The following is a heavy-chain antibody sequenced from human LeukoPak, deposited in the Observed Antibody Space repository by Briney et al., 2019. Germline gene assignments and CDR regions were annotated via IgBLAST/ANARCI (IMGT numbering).Heavy chain of an antibody. V-gene: IGHV4-61*01. CDR2: IYYSGST. J-gene: IGHJ3*02. D-gene: IGHD1-26*01. CDR3: ARDYSGSYFPNFDI. Sequence: SETLSLTCTVSGGSIRSTSYYWRWIRQPPGKGLEWIGYIYYSGSTNYNPSLKSRVTISVDTSKNQFSLKLSSVTAADTAVYYCARDYSGSYFPNFDIWGQGTMVTVSS. CDR1: GGSIRSTSYY.